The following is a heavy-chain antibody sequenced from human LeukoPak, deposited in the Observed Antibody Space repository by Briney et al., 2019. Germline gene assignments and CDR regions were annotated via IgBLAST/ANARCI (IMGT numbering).Heavy chain of an antibody. J-gene: IGHJ6*02. CDR3: ARDPYSSSWSYGMDV. Sequence: GGSLRLSCTASGFTFSNYWMSWVRQTPEKGLEWVASIKQDGSETVYVDSVKGRFTISRDNAQSSLYLQMNSLRAEDTAVYYCARDPYSSSWSYGMDVWGQGTAVTVSS. CDR1: GFTFSNYW. CDR2: IKQDGSET. D-gene: IGHD6-13*01. V-gene: IGHV3-7*05.